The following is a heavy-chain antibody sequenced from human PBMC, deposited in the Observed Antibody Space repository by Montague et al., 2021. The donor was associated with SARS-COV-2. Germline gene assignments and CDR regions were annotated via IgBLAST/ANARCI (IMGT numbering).Heavy chain of an antibody. V-gene: IGHV4-34*01. CDR1: NESFSDYY. D-gene: IGHD3-3*01. CDR2: IDHSGAA. CDR3: ARGQPAAVTFYGIWNGQRDYYYYMDV. J-gene: IGHJ6*03. Sequence: SECLSLTCAVYNESFSDYYWSWIRQPPGKGLEWVGEIDHSGAANYNPSLKSRVAISIDTSGTQFSLKLNSVTAADTAVYYCARGQPAAVTFYGIWNGQRDYYYYMDVWAKGTTVTVSS.